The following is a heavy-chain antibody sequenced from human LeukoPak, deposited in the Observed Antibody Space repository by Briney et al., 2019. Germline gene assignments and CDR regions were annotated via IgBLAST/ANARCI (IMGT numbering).Heavy chain of an antibody. D-gene: IGHD3-10*02. CDR3: AELGITMIGGV. V-gene: IGHV3-48*03. J-gene: IGHJ6*04. Sequence: GGSLRLSCAASGFTFDDYGMSWVRQAPGKGLEWVSYISSSGSTIYYADSVKGRFTISRDNAKNSLYLQMNSPRAEDTAVYYCAELGITMIGGVWGKGTTVTISS. CDR1: GFTFDDYG. CDR2: ISSSGSTI.